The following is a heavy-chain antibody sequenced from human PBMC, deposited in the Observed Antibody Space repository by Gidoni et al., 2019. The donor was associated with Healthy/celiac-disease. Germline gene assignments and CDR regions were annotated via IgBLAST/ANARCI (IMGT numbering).Heavy chain of an antibody. D-gene: IGHD6-13*01. V-gene: IGHV3-33*01. J-gene: IGHJ6*02. CDR3: ARDRVTAAGTLYYYYGMDV. Sequence: QVQLVESGGGVVQPGRSLRLSCAASGFTFSSYGMPWVRQAPGKGLEWVAVIWYDGSNKYYADSVKGRFTISRDNSKNTLYLQMNSLRAEDTAVYYCARDRVTAAGTLYYYYGMDVWGQGTTVTVSS. CDR2: IWYDGSNK. CDR1: GFTFSSYG.